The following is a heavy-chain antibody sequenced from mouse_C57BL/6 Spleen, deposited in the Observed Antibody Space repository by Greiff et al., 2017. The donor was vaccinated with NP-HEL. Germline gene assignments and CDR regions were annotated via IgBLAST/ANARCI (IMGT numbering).Heavy chain of an antibody. D-gene: IGHD2-5*01. CDR3: ARPRSNYVGFAY. CDR2: ISSGSSTI. J-gene: IGHJ3*01. Sequence: EVKVVESGGGLVKPGGSLKLSCSASGFTFSDYGMHWVRQAPEKGLEWVAYISSGSSTIYYADTVKGRFTISRDNAKNTLFLQMTSLRSEDTAMYYCARPRSNYVGFAYWGQGTLVTVSA. CDR1: GFTFSDYG. V-gene: IGHV5-17*01.